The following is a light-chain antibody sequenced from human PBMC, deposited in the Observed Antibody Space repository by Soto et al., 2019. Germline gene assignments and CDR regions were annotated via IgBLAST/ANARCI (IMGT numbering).Light chain of an antibody. CDR2: GAF. CDR3: QQYRSWPYT. CDR1: QSVTTN. V-gene: IGKV3-15*01. J-gene: IGKJ2*01. Sequence: ETVLTQSPATLSVSPGERATFSCKASQSVTTNLAWYQQKPGQVPRLLLNGAFTMAPCIPARFSGSGSGTAFTLSISRLQSEDFAMFHCQQYRSWPYTFGQGTKLEIK.